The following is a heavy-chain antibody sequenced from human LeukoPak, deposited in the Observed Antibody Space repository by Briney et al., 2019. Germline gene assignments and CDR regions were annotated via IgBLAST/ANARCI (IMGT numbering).Heavy chain of an antibody. CDR3: ARLSVAGSRVVEKNAFDI. CDR1: GGSISSGSYY. J-gene: IGHJ3*02. D-gene: IGHD6-19*01. V-gene: IGHV4-61*02. CDR2: IYTSGST. Sequence: SETLSLTCTVSGGSISSGSYYWSWIRQPAGKGLEWIGRIYTSGSTNYNPSLKSRVTISVDTSKNQFSLKLSSVTAADTAVYYCARLSVAGSRVVEKNAFDIWGQGTMVTVSS.